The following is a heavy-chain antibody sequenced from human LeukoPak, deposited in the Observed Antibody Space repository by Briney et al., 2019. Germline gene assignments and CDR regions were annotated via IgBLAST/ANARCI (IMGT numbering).Heavy chain of an antibody. CDR2: IKQDGSEK. Sequence: GGSLRLSCAASGFTFSSYGMHWVRQAPGKGLEWVANIKQDGSEKYYVDSVKGRFTISRDNAKNSLYLQMNSLRAEDTAVYYCARDRAPYSSSWGGYYGMDVWGQGTTVTVSS. J-gene: IGHJ6*02. D-gene: IGHD6-13*01. V-gene: IGHV3-7*01. CDR3: ARDRAPYSSSWGGYYGMDV. CDR1: GFTFSSYG.